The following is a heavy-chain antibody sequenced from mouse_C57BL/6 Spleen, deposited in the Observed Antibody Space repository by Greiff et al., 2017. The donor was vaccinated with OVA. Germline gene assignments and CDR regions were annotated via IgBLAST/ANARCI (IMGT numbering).Heavy chain of an antibody. D-gene: IGHD1-1*01. V-gene: IGHV1-69*01. CDR2: IDPSDSDT. J-gene: IGHJ4*01. CDR1: GYTFTSYW. Sequence: QVQLQQPGAELVMPGASVKLSCKASGYTFTSYWMHWVKQRPGQGLEWIGEIDPSDSDTNYNQKFKGKSTLTVDKSSSTAYMQLSSLTSEDSAVYYCARSSTVVATDYAMDYWGQGTSVTVSS. CDR3: ARSSTVVATDYAMDY.